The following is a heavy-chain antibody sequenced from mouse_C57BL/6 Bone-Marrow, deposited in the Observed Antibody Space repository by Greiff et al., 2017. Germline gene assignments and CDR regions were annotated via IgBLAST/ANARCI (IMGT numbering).Heavy chain of an antibody. CDR2: IDPSDSET. Sequence: QVQLQQPGAELVRPGSSVKLSCKASGYTFTSYWMHWVKQRPIQGLEWIGNIDPSDSETHYNQKFKDKATLTVDKSSSTAYMQLSSLTSEDSAVYYCASEDGYVPWFAYWGQGTLVTVSA. V-gene: IGHV1-52*01. CDR1: GYTFTSYW. J-gene: IGHJ3*01. D-gene: IGHD2-2*01. CDR3: ASEDGYVPWFAY.